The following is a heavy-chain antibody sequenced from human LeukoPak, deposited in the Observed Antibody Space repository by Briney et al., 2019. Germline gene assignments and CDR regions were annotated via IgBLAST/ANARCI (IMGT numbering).Heavy chain of an antibody. V-gene: IGHV4-34*01. CDR2: INHSGST. Sequence: SETLSLTCAVYGGSFSGYYWSWIRQPPGKGLEWIGEINHSGSTNYNPSLKSRVTISVDTPKNQFSLKLSSVTAADTAVYYCARARGVRGVNYYYYYGMDVWGQGTTVTVSS. CDR1: GGSFSGYY. J-gene: IGHJ6*02. D-gene: IGHD3-10*01. CDR3: ARARGVRGVNYYYYYGMDV.